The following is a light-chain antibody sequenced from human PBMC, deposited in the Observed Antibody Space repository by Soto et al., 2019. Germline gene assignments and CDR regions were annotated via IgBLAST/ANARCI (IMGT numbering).Light chain of an antibody. CDR1: QSLVHNDGNTY. CDR2: KVS. V-gene: IGKV2-24*01. J-gene: IGKJ1*01. CDR3: MQATQSPWT. Sequence: DIVMTQTRLSSPVTLGQAASISCRSSQSLVHNDGNTYLRWLQQRPGQPPRLLIHKVSDRFSEVPDRFRGSGAGTDFTLTITRVEAEDVGVYYCMQATQSPWTFGQGPKVDI.